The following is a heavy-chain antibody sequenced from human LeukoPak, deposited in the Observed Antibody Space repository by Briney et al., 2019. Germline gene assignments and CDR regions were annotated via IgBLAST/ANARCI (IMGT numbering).Heavy chain of an antibody. V-gene: IGHV4-59*01. CDR1: GGSISSYY. CDR3: ARGGGLDV. D-gene: IGHD3-16*01. J-gene: IGHJ6*02. CDR2: IHYSGNT. Sequence: SETLSPTCTVSGGSISSYYWSWIRQPPGKGLEWIGYIHYSGNTNYNPSLKSRVTISVDTSKNQFSLKLSSVTAADTAVYFCARGGGLDVWGQGATVTVSS.